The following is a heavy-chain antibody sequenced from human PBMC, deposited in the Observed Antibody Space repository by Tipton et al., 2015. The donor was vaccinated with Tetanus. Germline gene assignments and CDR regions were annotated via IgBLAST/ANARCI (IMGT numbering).Heavy chain of an antibody. Sequence: LRLSCSVSGEAISRSYWSWIRLSPGKGLEWIGSIHHSGDTHYHPSLKSRVTLSVDTSENQFSLKLNSVTAADTAVYYCAREPGFSYGFKYWGQGALVTVSS. J-gene: IGHJ4*02. CDR3: AREPGFSYGFKY. CDR2: IHHSGDT. CDR1: GEAISRSY. V-gene: IGHV4-59*12. D-gene: IGHD5-18*01.